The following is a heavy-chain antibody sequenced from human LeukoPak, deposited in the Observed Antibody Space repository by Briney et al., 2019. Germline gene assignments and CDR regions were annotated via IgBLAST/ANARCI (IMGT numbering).Heavy chain of an antibody. D-gene: IGHD2-2*01. V-gene: IGHV1-18*01. Sequence: GASVKVSCKASGYTFTSYGISWVRQAPGQGLEWMGWISAYNGNTNYAQKLQGGVTMTTDTSTSTAYMELRSLRSDDTAVYYCARAGGYCSSTSCYESWYNWFDPWGQGTLVTVSS. CDR1: GYTFTSYG. CDR3: ARAGGYCSSTSCYESWYNWFDP. CDR2: ISAYNGNT. J-gene: IGHJ5*02.